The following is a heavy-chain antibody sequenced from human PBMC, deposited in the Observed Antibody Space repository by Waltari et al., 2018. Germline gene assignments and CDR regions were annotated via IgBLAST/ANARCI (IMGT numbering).Heavy chain of an antibody. Sequence: QVQLQESCPGLVKPSETLSLTCTVSGGSISSHYWSWIRQPPGKGPEYIGDIYYSGTTNYNPSFRSRVRISVDTSRNQFSLKLNSVTAADTAVYYCARWFCGGICYHMDVWGKGTTVTISS. D-gene: IGHD2-21*01. CDR3: ARWFCGGICYHMDV. CDR1: GGSISSHY. CDR2: IYYSGTT. J-gene: IGHJ6*03. V-gene: IGHV4-59*11.